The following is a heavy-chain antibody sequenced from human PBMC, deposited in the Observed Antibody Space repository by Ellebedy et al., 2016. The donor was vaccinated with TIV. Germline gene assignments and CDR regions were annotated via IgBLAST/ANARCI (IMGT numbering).Heavy chain of an antibody. J-gene: IGHJ4*02. D-gene: IGHD2-8*02. CDR3: VRGGARSSWYWRL. CDR1: EFAFDDDW. CDR2: INKDGSEE. Sequence: PGGSLRLSCAASEFAFDDDWMSWVRQAPGKGLEWVANINKDGSEEYYMDSVKGRFTISRGNTENSLFLEMSSLRAEDTAIYYCVRGGARSSWYWRLWGQGTLVTVSS. V-gene: IGHV3-7*03.